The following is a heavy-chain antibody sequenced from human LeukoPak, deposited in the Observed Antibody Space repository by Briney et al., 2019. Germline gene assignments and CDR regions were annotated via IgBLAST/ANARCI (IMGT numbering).Heavy chain of an antibody. V-gene: IGHV3-21*01. D-gene: IGHD3-10*02. CDR1: GFTFSSYN. Sequence: GGSLRLSCAASGFTFSSYNMNWVRQAPGRGLEWVSSISTSSSYIYYADSVKGRFTISRDNAKNSLYLQMNSLRAEDTAVYYCAELGITMIGGVWGKGTTVTISS. CDR2: ISTSSSYI. CDR3: AELGITMIGGV. J-gene: IGHJ6*04.